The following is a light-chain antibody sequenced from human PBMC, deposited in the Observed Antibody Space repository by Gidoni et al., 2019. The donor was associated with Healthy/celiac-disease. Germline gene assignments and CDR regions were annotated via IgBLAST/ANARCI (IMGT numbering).Light chain of an antibody. CDR1: QDISNY. Sequence: DIQMTQSPSSLSASVGDRVTITCQASQDISNYLNWYQQKPGKAPKLLIYDASNLETGVPSRFSGSGSGTDFTFTISSLQPEDIATYYCQQYDNRRRYTFGQGTKLEIK. J-gene: IGKJ2*01. CDR3: QQYDNRRRYT. V-gene: IGKV1-33*01. CDR2: DAS.